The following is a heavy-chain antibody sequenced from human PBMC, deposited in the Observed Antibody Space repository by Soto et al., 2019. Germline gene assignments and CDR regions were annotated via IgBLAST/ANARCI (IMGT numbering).Heavy chain of an antibody. Sequence: SETLSLTCTVSGGSISSGTYSWGWIRQPPGKGLEWIGTFYYSGSTYYNPSLKSRVTISVDTSKNQFSLKVSSVTAADTAVYYCARLGGYCTPSCYGYYGMDVWGQGTTVT. J-gene: IGHJ6*02. CDR2: FYYSGST. CDR1: GGSISSGTYS. D-gene: IGHD2-8*01. CDR3: ARLGGYCTPSCYGYYGMDV. V-gene: IGHV4-39*01.